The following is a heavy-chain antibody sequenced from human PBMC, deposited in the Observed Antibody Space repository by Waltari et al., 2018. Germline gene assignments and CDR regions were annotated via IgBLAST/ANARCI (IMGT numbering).Heavy chain of an antibody. CDR1: GGSISSSSYY. V-gene: IGHV4-39*07. D-gene: IGHD1-26*01. CDR3: ARTVSSYNLPFDY. Sequence: QLQLQESGPGLVKPSETLSLTCTVSGGSISSSSYYWGWIRQPPGKGLEWIGSIYYSGSTYSNPSLKSRVTISVDTSKNQFSLKLSSVTAADTAVYYCARTVSSYNLPFDYWGQGTLVTVSS. J-gene: IGHJ4*02. CDR2: IYYSGST.